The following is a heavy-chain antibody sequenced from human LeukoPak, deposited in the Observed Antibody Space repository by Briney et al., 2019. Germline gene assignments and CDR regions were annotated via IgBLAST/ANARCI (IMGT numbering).Heavy chain of an antibody. CDR2: ITGNGATT. D-gene: IGHD3-22*01. J-gene: IGHJ4*02. CDR3: AKDQRPAYYYDSSGFNFDY. V-gene: IGHV3-23*01. Sequence: PGGSLRLSCATSGFSFSNYGMNWVRQAPGKGLEWVSGITGNGATTYYADSVKGRFTISRDNSKNTLYLQMNSLRAEDTAVYYCAKDQRPAYYYDSSGFNFDYWGQGTLVTVSS. CDR1: GFSFSNYG.